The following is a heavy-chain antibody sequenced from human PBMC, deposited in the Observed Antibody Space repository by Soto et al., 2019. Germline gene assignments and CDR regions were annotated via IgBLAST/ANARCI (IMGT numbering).Heavy chain of an antibody. D-gene: IGHD4-17*01. J-gene: IGHJ6*02. CDR1: GDSVSSNSAA. CDR2: TYYRSNWYN. V-gene: IGHV6-1*01. CDR3: ARVPRYGDYGSYYYYGMDV. Sequence: SQTLSLPCAISGDSVSSNSAAWNWIRQSQSRGLEWLGRTYYRSNWYNDYAVSVKSRITINPDTSKTQFSLQLNSVTPEDTAVYYCARVPRYGDYGSYYYYGMDVWGQGTTVTVSS.